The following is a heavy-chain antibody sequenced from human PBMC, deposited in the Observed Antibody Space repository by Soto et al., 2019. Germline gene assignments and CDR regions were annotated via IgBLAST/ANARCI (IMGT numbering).Heavy chain of an antibody. CDR1: HYTFTNYY. CDR2: INNGGGT. D-gene: IGHD3-9*01. CDR3: VISCDWSPLRGY. V-gene: IGHV1-2*02. J-gene: IGHJ4*02. Sequence: QVQLVQSGAEVTKPGASVKVSCKASHYTFTNYYLHWVRQAPGQRPEWMGWINNGGGTIYAQKFQGRITMARDTSIATADMELSRLTSDDPGVYCCVISCDWSPLRGYWGQGTLVTVSA.